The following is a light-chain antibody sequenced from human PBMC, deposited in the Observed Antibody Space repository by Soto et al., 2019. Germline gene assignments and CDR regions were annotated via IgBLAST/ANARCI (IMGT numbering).Light chain of an antibody. V-gene: IGLV2-14*03. CDR2: DVS. CDR1: SRDVGGYNY. J-gene: IGLJ1*01. Sequence: QSVLTQPASVAGAPGQSITISCTGTSRDVGGYNYVSWYQHHPGKVPQLMIYDVSNRPSGVSNRFSGSKSGNTASLTISGLQAEDEADYYCYSYTSSNTYVFGTGTQLTVL. CDR3: YSYTSSNTYV.